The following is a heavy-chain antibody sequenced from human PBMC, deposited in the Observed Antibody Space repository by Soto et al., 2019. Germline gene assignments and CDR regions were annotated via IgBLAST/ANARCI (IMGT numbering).Heavy chain of an antibody. CDR3: ARHERRDGYNPWFGYYDMDV. V-gene: IGHV4-39*01. CDR1: GGSISSSSYY. J-gene: IGHJ6*02. D-gene: IGHD3-16*01. Sequence: SETLSLTCTVSGGSISSSSYYWGWIRQPPGKGLEWIGSIYYSGSTYYNPSLKSRVTISVDTSKNQFSLKLSSVTAADTAVYYCARHERRDGYNPWFGYYDMDVWGQGTTVTVSS. CDR2: IYYSGST.